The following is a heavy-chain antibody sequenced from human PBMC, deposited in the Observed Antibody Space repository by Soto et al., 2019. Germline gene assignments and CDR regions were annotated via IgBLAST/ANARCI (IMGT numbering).Heavy chain of an antibody. V-gene: IGHV1-69*06. CDR2: IIPIFGTA. D-gene: IGHD3-22*01. CDR1: GGTFSSYA. J-gene: IGHJ4*02. Sequence: QVQLVQSGAEVKKPGSSVKVSCKASGGTFSSYAISWVRQAPGQGLEWMGGIIPIFGTANYAQKFQGRVTITADKSTSTAYMELSSLRSEDTAVYYRARNTDYSDSSGYYPDGYWGQGTLVTVSS. CDR3: ARNTDYSDSSGYYPDGY.